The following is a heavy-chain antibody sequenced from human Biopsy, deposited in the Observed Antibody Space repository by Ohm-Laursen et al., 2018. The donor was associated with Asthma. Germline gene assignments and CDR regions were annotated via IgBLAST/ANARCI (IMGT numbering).Heavy chain of an antibody. Sequence: SDTLSLTCPVSGGSISSGDYYWNWIRQPPGKGLEWIGYIYYSGSTYYNPSLKSRLTISVDTSKNQFSLKLSSVTAADTAVYYCASKPDYGDSTFNYWGQGTLVTVSS. V-gene: IGHV4-30-4*02. J-gene: IGHJ4*02. D-gene: IGHD4-17*01. CDR3: ASKPDYGDSTFNY. CDR1: GGSISSGDYY. CDR2: IYYSGST.